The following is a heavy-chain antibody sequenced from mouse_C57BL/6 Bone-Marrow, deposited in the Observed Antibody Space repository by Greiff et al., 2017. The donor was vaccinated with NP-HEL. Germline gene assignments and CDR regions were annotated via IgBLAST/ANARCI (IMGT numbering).Heavy chain of an antibody. Sequence: VQLQQSGPVLVKPGASVKMSCKASGYTFTDYYMNWVKQSHGKSLEWIGVINPYNGGTSYNQKFKGKATLTVDKSSSTSYMELNSLTSEDSAVYYCARGSSGYYWGQGTTLTVSS. CDR1: GYTFTDYY. V-gene: IGHV1-19*01. CDR3: ARGSSGYY. CDR2: INPYNGGT. D-gene: IGHD3-2*02. J-gene: IGHJ2*01.